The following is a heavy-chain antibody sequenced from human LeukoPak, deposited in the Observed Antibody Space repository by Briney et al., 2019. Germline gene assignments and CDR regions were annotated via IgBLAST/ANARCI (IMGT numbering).Heavy chain of an antibody. Sequence: GGSLRLSCAASGFSFVDYAMHWVRQAPGKGLEWVSLISGDGGSTYYADSVKGRFTISRDNSKDSLYLQMNSLRIEDTALYYCAKVGLSIAVAGRYYYYGLDVWGQGTTVTVSS. V-gene: IGHV3-43*02. J-gene: IGHJ6*02. CDR2: ISGDGGST. CDR3: AKVGLSIAVAGRYYYYGLDV. CDR1: GFSFVDYA. D-gene: IGHD6-19*01.